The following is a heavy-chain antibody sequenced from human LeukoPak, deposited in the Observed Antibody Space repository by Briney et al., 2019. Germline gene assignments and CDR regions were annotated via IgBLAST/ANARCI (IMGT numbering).Heavy chain of an antibody. CDR1: GYTFTSNY. V-gene: IGHV1-46*01. Sequence: ASVKVSCKAFGYTFTSNYMHWVRQAPGQGPEWMGVISPSGGSTTYAQKFQGRVTLTRDMSTSTDYLELSSLRSEDTAVYYCARVDTVNYSYYMDVWGKGTPVTVSS. CDR3: ARVDTVNYSYYMDV. J-gene: IGHJ6*03. D-gene: IGHD5-18*01. CDR2: ISPSGGST.